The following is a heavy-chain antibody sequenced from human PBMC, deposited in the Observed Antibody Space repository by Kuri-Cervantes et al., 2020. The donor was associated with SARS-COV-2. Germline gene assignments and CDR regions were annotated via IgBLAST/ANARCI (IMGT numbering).Heavy chain of an antibody. CDR3: ASDGVSGSLSLDF. V-gene: IGHV1-18*01. J-gene: IGHJ4*02. CDR1: GYTFTSYG. CDR2: ISAYNGNT. D-gene: IGHD6-19*01. Sequence: ASVKVSCKASGYTFTSYGISWVRQAPGQGLEWVGWISAYNGNTNYAQKLQGRVTITADTSTTTAYLELSGLKSEDTALYYCASDGVSGSLSLDFWGQGTLVTVSS.